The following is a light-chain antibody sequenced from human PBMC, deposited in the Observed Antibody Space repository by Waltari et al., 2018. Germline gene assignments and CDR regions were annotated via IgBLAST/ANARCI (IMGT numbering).Light chain of an antibody. CDR1: QTIDY. Sequence: QMTQSPSSLSASFGDRVTITCRASQTIDYLSWYQHKPGEAHKLLIYEKYILQSGVPTRFSGSKFGTTFILSSSILQPEDVATYFCQPNYDTPRTFGQGTKVDIK. CDR2: EKY. CDR3: QPNYDTPRT. J-gene: IGKJ2*02. V-gene: IGKV1-39*01.